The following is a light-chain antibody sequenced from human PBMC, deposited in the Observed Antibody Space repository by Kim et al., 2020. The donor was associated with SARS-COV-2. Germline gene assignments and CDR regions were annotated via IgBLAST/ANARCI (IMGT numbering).Light chain of an antibody. CDR3: QQFKSFPPT. Sequence: IQLAQSPSSLSVSVGDRVTITCRASQGIGTSLAWYRQRPGKAPQLLMEGTSTLESGVPSGFTGSGSGTDFILTISSLQPEDFATYYCQQFKSFPPTFGQGTKVDIK. J-gene: IGKJ1*01. CDR2: GTS. V-gene: IGKV1-9*01. CDR1: QGIGTS.